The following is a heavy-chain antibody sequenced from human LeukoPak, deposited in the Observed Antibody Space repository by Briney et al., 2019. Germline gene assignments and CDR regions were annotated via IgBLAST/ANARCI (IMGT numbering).Heavy chain of an antibody. CDR3: VGGSTGYSSSSRYYYYYMDV. D-gene: IGHD6-6*01. CDR2: IYYSGST. Sequence: PSETLSLTCTVSGGSISSYYWSWIRRPPGKGLEWIGYIYYSGSTNYNPSLKSRVSISVDTSKNQFSLKLSSVTAADTAVYYCVGGSTGYSSSSRYYYYYMDVWGKGTTVTVSS. CDR1: GGSISSYY. J-gene: IGHJ6*03. V-gene: IGHV4-59*01.